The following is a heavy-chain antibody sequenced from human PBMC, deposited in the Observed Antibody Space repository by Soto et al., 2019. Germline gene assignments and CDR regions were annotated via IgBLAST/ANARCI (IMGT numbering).Heavy chain of an antibody. J-gene: IGHJ4*02. CDR1: GGSISSYY. D-gene: IGHD3-10*01. CDR2: IYYSGST. Sequence: SETLSLTCTVSGGSISSYYWSWIRQPPGKGLEWTGYIYYSGSTNYNPSLKSRVTISVDTPKNQFSLRLSSVTAADTAVYYCARVPRGSGSVIDYWGPGTLVTVSS. CDR3: ARVPRGSGSVIDY. V-gene: IGHV4-59*08.